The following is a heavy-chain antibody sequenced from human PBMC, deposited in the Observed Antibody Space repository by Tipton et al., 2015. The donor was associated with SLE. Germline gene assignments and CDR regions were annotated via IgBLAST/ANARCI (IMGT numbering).Heavy chain of an antibody. J-gene: IGHJ4*02. CDR3: ATNTFFDY. CDR2: IYHSGST. CDR1: GGSINSGHW. Sequence: TLSLTCAVSGGSINSGHWWSWVRQPPGKGLEWIGEIYHSGSTNYNPSLKSRVTISIDKSKNQFSLMLSSVTAADTAVYYCATNTFFDYWGQGTLVTVSS. V-gene: IGHV4-4*02.